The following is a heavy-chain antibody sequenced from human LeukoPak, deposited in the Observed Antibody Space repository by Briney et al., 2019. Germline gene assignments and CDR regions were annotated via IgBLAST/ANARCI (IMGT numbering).Heavy chain of an antibody. D-gene: IGHD2-15*01. V-gene: IGHV4-30-4*01. CDR2: IYYSGST. Sequence: SETLSLTCTVSGGSISSGDYYWSWIRQPPGKGLEWIGYIYYSGSTYYNPSLKSRVTISVDTSKNQFSLKLSSVTAADTAVYYCAGVVVAATPWWFDPWGQGTLVTVSS. CDR3: AGVVVAATPWWFDP. CDR1: GGSISSGDYY. J-gene: IGHJ5*02.